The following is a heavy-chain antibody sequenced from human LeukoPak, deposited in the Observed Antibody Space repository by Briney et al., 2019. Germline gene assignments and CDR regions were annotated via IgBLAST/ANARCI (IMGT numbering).Heavy chain of an antibody. Sequence: ASVKVSCKASGYTFTSYDINWVRQAPGQGLEWMGWINPNSGGTSSAQKFQGRVTMTRDTSITTVYMEVSWLTSDDTAIYYCARADRPHGGPYLIGPWGQGTLVTVSS. CDR2: INPNSGGT. CDR3: ARADRPHGGPYLIGP. D-gene: IGHD2-21*01. J-gene: IGHJ5*02. V-gene: IGHV1-2*02. CDR1: GYTFTSYD.